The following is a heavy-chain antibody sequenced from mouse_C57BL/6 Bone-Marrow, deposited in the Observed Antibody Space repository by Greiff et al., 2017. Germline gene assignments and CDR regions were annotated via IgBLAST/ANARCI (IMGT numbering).Heavy chain of an antibody. J-gene: IGHJ2*01. D-gene: IGHD2-3*01. CDR3: ARDRGLLRGFDY. CDR2: ISDGGSYT. Sequence: EVKLVESGGGLVKPGGSLKLSCAASGFTFSSYAMSWVRQTPEKRLEWVATISDGGSYTYYPDNVKGRFTISRDNAKNNLYLQMSHLKSEDTAMYYCARDRGLLRGFDYWGQGTTLTVSS. CDR1: GFTFSSYA. V-gene: IGHV5-4*01.